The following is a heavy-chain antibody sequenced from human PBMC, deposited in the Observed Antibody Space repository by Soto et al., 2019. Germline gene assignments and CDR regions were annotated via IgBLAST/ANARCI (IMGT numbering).Heavy chain of an antibody. CDR3: ARLRFLEWLYDGMDV. V-gene: IGHV5-51*01. CDR1: GYSFTSYW. J-gene: IGHJ6*02. D-gene: IGHD3-3*01. CDR2: IYPGDSDT. Sequence: GESLKISCKGSGYSFTSYWIGWVRQMPGKGLEWMGIIYPGDSDTRYSPSFQGQVTISADKSISTAYLQWSSLKASDTAMYYCARLRFLEWLYDGMDVWGQGTTVTVSS.